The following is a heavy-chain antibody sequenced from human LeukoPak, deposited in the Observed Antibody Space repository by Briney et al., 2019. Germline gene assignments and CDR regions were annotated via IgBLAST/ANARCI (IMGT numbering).Heavy chain of an antibody. CDR3: ARDPKWELLSPIPYYFDY. CDR2: ISAYNGNT. Sequence: ASVKVSCKASGYTITSYGISWVRQAPGQGLEWMGWISAYNGNTNYAQKLQGRVTMTTDTSTSTAYMELRSLRSDGTAVYYCARDPKWELLSPIPYYFDYWGQGTLVTVSS. V-gene: IGHV1-18*01. D-gene: IGHD1-26*01. J-gene: IGHJ4*02. CDR1: GYTITSYG.